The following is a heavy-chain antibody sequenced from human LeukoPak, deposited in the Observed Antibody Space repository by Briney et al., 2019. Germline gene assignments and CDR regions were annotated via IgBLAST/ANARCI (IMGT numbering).Heavy chain of an antibody. CDR1: GFTFSSYA. CDR3: AKEYYYDSSGYLDY. J-gene: IGHJ4*02. V-gene: IGHV3-23*01. CDR2: ISGSGGST. D-gene: IGHD3-22*01. Sequence: GGSLRLSCVASGFTFSSYAMSWVRQAPGKGLEWVSAISGSGGSTYYADSVKGRFTISRDNSKNTLYLQMNSLRAEDTAVYYCAKEYYYDSSGYLDYWGQGTLVAVSS.